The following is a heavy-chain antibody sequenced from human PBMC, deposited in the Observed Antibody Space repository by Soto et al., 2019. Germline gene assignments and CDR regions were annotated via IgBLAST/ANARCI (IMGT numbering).Heavy chain of an antibody. V-gene: IGHV4-39*01. Sequence: SETLSLTCTVSGGSISSSSYYWGWIRQPPGKGLEWIGSIYYSGSTYYNPSLKSRVTISVDTSKNQFSLKLSSVTAADTAVYYCAVVVTQLHQNWFDPWGQGTLVTVSS. CDR2: IYYSGST. CDR3: AVVVTQLHQNWFDP. D-gene: IGHD2-2*01. CDR1: GGSISSSSYY. J-gene: IGHJ5*02.